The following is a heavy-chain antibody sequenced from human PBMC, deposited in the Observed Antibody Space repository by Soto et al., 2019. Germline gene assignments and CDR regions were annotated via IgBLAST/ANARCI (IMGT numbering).Heavy chain of an antibody. J-gene: IGHJ6*02. CDR1: GYTFTSHG. V-gene: IGHV1-18*04. CDR2: ISAYNGNT. D-gene: IGHD6-19*01. Sequence: GASVKVSCKASGYTFTSHGISWVRQAPGQGLEWMGWISAYNGNTNYAQKLQGRVTMTTDTSTSTAYMELRSLRSDDTAVYYCATQYSSGWYYYYGMDVWGQGTTVTVSS. CDR3: ATQYSSGWYYYYGMDV.